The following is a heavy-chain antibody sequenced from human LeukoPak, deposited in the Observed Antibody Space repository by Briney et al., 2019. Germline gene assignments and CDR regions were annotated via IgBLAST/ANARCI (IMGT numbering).Heavy chain of an antibody. V-gene: IGHV1-69*06. CDR1: GGTFSSYA. Sequence: ASVKVSCKASGGTFSSYAIGWVRQAPGQGLEWMGGIIPIFGTANYAQKFQGRVTITADKSTSTAYMELSSLRSEDTAVYYCASSVAGLERRLYYYYYMDVWGKGTTVTVSS. D-gene: IGHD1-1*01. CDR3: ASSVAGLERRLYYYYYMDV. J-gene: IGHJ6*03. CDR2: IIPIFGTA.